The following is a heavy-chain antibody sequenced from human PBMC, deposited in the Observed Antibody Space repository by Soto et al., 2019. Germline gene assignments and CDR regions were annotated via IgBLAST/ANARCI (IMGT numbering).Heavy chain of an antibody. CDR3: ARGGGVGVAGSAAFDM. D-gene: IGHD3-3*01. V-gene: IGHV1-2*02. J-gene: IGHJ3*02. CDR2: INPATGAA. CDR1: GYPVTSYY. Sequence: QLHLVQSGAVVKKPGASVTVSCSASGYPVTSYYMHWVRQAPGRGLEWMGGINPATGAAKYTQTFQGGVTMTRGTSTSTVFMELSGLTSEDPAVFYCARGGGVGVAGSAAFDMWGQGTLVTVSS.